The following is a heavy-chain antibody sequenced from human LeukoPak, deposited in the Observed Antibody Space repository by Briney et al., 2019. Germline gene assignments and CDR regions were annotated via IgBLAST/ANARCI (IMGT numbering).Heavy chain of an antibody. CDR2: ISGSGGST. V-gene: IGHV3-23*01. CDR3: AKDGGLWVSAHWGDS. Sequence: PGGSLRLSCAASGFTFSGYAMSWVRQAPGKGLEWVSAISGSGGSTYYADSVKGRFTISRGNSKNTLYLQMNSLRAEDTAVYYCAKDGGLWVSAHWGDSWGRGTLVTVSS. D-gene: IGHD7-27*01. J-gene: IGHJ4*02. CDR1: GFTFSGYA.